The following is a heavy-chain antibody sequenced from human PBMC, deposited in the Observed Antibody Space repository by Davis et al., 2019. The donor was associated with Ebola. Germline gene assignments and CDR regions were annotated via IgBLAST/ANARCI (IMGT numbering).Heavy chain of an antibody. CDR2: INHSGST. CDR1: GGSISSSSYY. J-gene: IGHJ6*02. CDR3: ARDDLRIAAAGDWDLRYYYGMDV. D-gene: IGHD6-13*01. V-gene: IGHV4-39*07. Sequence: MPSETLSLTCTVSGGSISSSSYYWGWIRQPPGKGLEWIGEINHSGSTNYNPSLKSRVTISVDTSKNQFSLKLSSMTAEDTAVYYCARDDLRIAAAGDWDLRYYYGMDVRGQGTTVTVSS.